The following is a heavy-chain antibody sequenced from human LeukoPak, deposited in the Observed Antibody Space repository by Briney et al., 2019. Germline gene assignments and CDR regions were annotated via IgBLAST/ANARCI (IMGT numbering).Heavy chain of an antibody. Sequence: GASLKVSCKASGYTFTDYYVHWMRQAPGQGLEWMGWITLNSGDTRYVQRLQGRLTVSRDTSISTGYMDLNGLRSDYTAVYYCARDSIESPCLVFDFWGQGTMVTVSS. J-gene: IGHJ3*01. V-gene: IGHV1-2*02. CDR3: ARDSIESPCLVFDF. CDR1: GYTFTDYY. D-gene: IGHD6-6*01. CDR2: ITLNSGDT.